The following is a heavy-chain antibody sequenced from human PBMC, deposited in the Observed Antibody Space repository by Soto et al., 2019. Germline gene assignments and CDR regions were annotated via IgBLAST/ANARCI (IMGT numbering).Heavy chain of an antibody. Sequence: QVLLQESGPGLVKPSGTLSLTCGVSGGSISSSRYWSWVRQSPGKGLEWLGEVYHSGTANYNPSLTSRVTISGDRYRKQFSLTLTSVTAADTAVYYCGRDVRRYYSEQFDSWGQGNLVIVSS. V-gene: IGHV4-4*02. CDR3: GRDVRRYYSEQFDS. D-gene: IGHD2-21*01. J-gene: IGHJ4*02. CDR2: VYHSGTA. CDR1: GGSISSSRY.